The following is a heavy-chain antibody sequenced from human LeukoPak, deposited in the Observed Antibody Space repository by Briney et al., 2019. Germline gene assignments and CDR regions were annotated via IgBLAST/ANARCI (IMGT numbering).Heavy chain of an antibody. J-gene: IGHJ4*02. CDR2: ISWNSGSI. Sequence: PGGSLRLSCAASGFTFDDYAMHWVRQAPGEGLEWVSGISWNSGSIGYADSVKGRFTISRDNAKNSLYLQMNSLRAEDTAVYYCARVPPPIDYWGQGTLVTVSS. V-gene: IGHV3-9*01. CDR1: GFTFDDYA. CDR3: ARVPPPIDY.